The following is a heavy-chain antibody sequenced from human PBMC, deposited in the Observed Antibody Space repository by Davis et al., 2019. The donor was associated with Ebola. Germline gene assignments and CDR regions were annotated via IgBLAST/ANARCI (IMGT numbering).Heavy chain of an antibody. CDR2: IYSDGIT. V-gene: IGHV3-53*01. J-gene: IGHJ3*01. CDR3: ARDGGSSSSMGAFDV. Sequence: PGGSLRLSCAASGFSVSSNYMSWVRQAPGKGLEWVSVIYSDGITYYADSVKGRFTISRDNAKNTLYLQMNSLRGDDTAVYYCARDGGSSSSMGAFDVWGHGTLVAVSS. D-gene: IGHD6-6*01. CDR1: GFSVSSNY.